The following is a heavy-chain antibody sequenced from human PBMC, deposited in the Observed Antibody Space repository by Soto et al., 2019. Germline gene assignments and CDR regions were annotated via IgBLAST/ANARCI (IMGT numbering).Heavy chain of an antibody. J-gene: IGHJ3*02. V-gene: IGHV3-23*01. CDR1: GFTFDDYA. CDR2: ISGSSGST. D-gene: IGHD6-19*01. CDR3: AKTANGWFSAFDI. Sequence: GGSLRLSCAASGFTFDDYAMHWVRQAPGKGLEWVSGISGSSGSTYYADSVKGRFTFSRDNSKNTLYLQMNSLRAEDTAVYYCAKTANGWFSAFDIWGQGTMVTVSS.